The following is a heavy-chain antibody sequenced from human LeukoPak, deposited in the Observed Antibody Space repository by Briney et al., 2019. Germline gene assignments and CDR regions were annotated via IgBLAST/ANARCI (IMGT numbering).Heavy chain of an antibody. CDR1: GYTFTGYY. CDR3: ARDVVPAAMNWFDP. D-gene: IGHD2-2*01. Sequence: GASVKVSCKASGYTFTGYYMHWLRQAPGQGLEWMGWINPNSGGTNYAQKFQGRVTMTRDTSISTAYMELSRLRSDDTAVYYCARDVVPAAMNWFDPWGQGTLVTVSS. CDR2: INPNSGGT. J-gene: IGHJ5*02. V-gene: IGHV1-2*02.